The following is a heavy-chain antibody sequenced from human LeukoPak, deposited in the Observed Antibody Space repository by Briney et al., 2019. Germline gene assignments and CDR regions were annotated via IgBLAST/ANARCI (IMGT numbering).Heavy chain of an antibody. CDR1: GFTFSIDG. D-gene: IGHD6-13*01. CDR3: ASNEGGRIAAAPCFQH. Sequence: GGSLRLSCAGSGFTFSIDGMNWVRQAPGKGLEWVSSISPDSNFIPQADSVKGRFTISRDNSKNTLYLQMNSLRAEDTAVYYCASNEGGRIAAAPCFQHWGQGTLVTVSS. CDR2: ISPDSNFI. J-gene: IGHJ1*01. V-gene: IGHV3-21*04.